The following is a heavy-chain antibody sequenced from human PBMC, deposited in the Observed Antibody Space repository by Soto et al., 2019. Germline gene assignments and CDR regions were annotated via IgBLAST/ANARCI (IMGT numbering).Heavy chain of an antibody. CDR1: GDIVFSNTAT. J-gene: IGHJ3*02. Sequence: SETLSLTCAISGDIVFSNTATWKWIRQSPSRGLEWLGRTHYRSQWHNDYAESVKSRITINPDTSKNQFSLQLNSVTPEDTAVYYCARERGFLSEALDIWGRGTMVTVSS. CDR2: THYRSQWHN. D-gene: IGHD3-10*01. CDR3: ARERGFLSEALDI. V-gene: IGHV6-1*01.